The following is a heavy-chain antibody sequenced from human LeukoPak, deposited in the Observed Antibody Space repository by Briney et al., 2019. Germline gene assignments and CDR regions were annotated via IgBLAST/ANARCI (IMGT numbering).Heavy chain of an antibody. CDR1: GGTFSSYS. V-gene: IGHV1-69*02. CDR2: IIPILGIA. Sequence: SVDVSCKACGGTFSSYSISWVRQAVGQGREWVVRIIPILGIANHAQKFQGRITITADKSTSTAYMELSSLRSEDTAVYYCARSTTVKYWFDPWGQGTLVTVSS. D-gene: IGHD4-11*01. J-gene: IGHJ5*02. CDR3: ARSTTVKYWFDP.